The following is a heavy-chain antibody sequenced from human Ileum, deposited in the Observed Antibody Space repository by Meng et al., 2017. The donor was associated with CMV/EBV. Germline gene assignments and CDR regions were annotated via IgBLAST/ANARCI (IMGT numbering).Heavy chain of an antibody. J-gene: IGHJ5*02. CDR1: GGSFIDSF. Sequence: QVQLQESGPERVKPSATLSLTCPVDGGSFIDSFWTWIRQPPGKGLEWIGEINQKGNTKYNPSLKSRVTISKDTSKKQFSLRMTSVTAADTATYYCVRRGRGSEPWGQGTLVTVSS. V-gene: IGHV4-34*10. CDR2: INQKGNT. CDR3: VRRGRGSEP. D-gene: IGHD1-26*01.